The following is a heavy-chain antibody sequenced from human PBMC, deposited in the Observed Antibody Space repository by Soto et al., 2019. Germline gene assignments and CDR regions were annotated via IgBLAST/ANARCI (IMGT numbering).Heavy chain of an antibody. CDR3: AMLGGWSGGSSGMDV. Sequence: EVQLVESGGGLVQPGGSLRLSCAASGLIFSDYHMDWVRQAPGKGLEWVGRIRRKANSYTTEYAASVKGSFTISRDDSKKSLDLQMNSLKSEDTAVYYCAMLGGWSGGSSGMDVWGQGTTVTVSS. CDR1: GLIFSDYH. CDR2: IRRKANSYTT. V-gene: IGHV3-72*01. J-gene: IGHJ6*02. D-gene: IGHD6-19*01.